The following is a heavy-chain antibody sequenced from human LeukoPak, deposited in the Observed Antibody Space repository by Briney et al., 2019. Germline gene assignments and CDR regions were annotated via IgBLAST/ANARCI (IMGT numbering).Heavy chain of an antibody. J-gene: IGHJ1*01. CDR3: ARDSSEFRSLIPH. Sequence: SVKVSCKASGGTFSSYAISWVRQAPGQGLEWMGGITPMFGTAKYAQNFQGRVTITADESTSTAYMEPSSLRSEDTAVYYCARDSSEFRSLIPHWGQGTLVTVSS. CDR1: GGTFSSYA. CDR2: ITPMFGTA. D-gene: IGHD2-21*01. V-gene: IGHV1-69*13.